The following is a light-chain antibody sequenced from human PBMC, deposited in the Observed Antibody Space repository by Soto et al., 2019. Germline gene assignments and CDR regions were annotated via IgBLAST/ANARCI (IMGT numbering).Light chain of an antibody. Sequence: AIQLTQSPSSLYASVGDRVTITCRASQAIRTALGWYQQKPGKVPKLLIYAASILQSGVPSRFSGSGSGTDFTLTISSLQPEDFAVYYCQQYNNWPPAYTFGQGTKLEIK. CDR3: QQYNNWPPAYT. CDR2: AAS. CDR1: QAIRTA. J-gene: IGKJ2*01. V-gene: IGKV1-6*01.